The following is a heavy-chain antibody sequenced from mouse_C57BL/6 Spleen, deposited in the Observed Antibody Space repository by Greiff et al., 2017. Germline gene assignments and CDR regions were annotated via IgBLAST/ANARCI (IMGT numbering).Heavy chain of an antibody. J-gene: IGHJ3*01. CDR2: IHPNSGGT. Sequence: QVQLQQPGAELVKPGASVKLSCKASGYTFTSYWMHWVKQRPGQGLEWIGMIHPNSGGTNYNEKFKSKATLTVDKSSSTAYMQLSSLTSEDSAVYYCARGGTTVEAWFAYWGQGTLVTVSA. D-gene: IGHD1-1*01. CDR1: GYTFTSYW. CDR3: ARGGTTVEAWFAY. V-gene: IGHV1-64*01.